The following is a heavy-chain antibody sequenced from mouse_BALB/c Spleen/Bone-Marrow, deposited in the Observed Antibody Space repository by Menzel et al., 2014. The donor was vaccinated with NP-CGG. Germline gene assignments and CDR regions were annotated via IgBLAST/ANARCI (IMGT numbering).Heavy chain of an antibody. D-gene: IGHD2-14*01. CDR1: GYTFTSSW. CDR3: ARHHRYAYYFDY. CDR2: IHPNTDNT. V-gene: IGHV1S130*01. J-gene: IGHJ2*01. Sequence: VQLQQSGSVLVRPGASVKLSCKASGYTFTSSWMHWAKQRPGQGLEWIGEIHPNTDNTNHDEKFKGKATLTVDTSSSTAYVDLSSLTSEDSAVYYCARHHRYAYYFDYWGQGTTLTVSS.